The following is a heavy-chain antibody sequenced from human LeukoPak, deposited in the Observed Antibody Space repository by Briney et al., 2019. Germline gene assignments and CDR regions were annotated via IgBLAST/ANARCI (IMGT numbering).Heavy chain of an antibody. J-gene: IGHJ3*02. CDR3: TSSSWYSAFDI. D-gene: IGHD6-13*01. CDR1: GFTFSSYW. Sequence: GGSLRLSCAASGFTFSSYWMSWFRQAPGKGLEWVGFIRSKAYGGTTEYAASVKGRFTISRDDSKSIAYLQMNSLKTEDTAVYYCTSSSWYSAFDIWGQGTMVTVSS. CDR2: IRSKAYGGTT. V-gene: IGHV3-49*03.